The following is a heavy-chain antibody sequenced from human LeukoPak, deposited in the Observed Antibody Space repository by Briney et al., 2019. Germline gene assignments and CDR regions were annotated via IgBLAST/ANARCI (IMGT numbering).Heavy chain of an antibody. CDR2: INPNSGGT. V-gene: IGHV1-2*04. CDR3: ARGDFYYDSSDP. Sequence: ASVKVSCKASGYTFTGYYMHWVRQAPGQGLEWMGWINPNSGGTNYAQKFQGWVTMTRDTSISTAYMELSRLRSDDTAVYYCARGDFYYDSSDPWGQGTLVTVSS. D-gene: IGHD3-22*01. J-gene: IGHJ5*02. CDR1: GYTFTGYY.